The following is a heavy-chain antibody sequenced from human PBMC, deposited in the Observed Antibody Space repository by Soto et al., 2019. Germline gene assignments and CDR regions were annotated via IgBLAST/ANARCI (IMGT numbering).Heavy chain of an antibody. Sequence: PGESLKISCKGSGYSFTSYWIGWVRQMPGKGLEWMGIIYPGVSDTRYSPSFQGQVTISADKSISTAYLQWSSLKASDTAMYYCARPSSGWNRYVENWGQGXLVTVYS. D-gene: IGHD6-19*01. CDR1: GYSFTSYW. V-gene: IGHV5-51*01. CDR2: IYPGVSDT. CDR3: ARPSSGWNRYVEN. J-gene: IGHJ4*02.